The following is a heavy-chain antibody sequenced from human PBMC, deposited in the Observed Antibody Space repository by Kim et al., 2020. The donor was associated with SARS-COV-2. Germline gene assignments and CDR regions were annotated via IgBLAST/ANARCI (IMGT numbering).Heavy chain of an antibody. CDR1: GFTFSSYA. J-gene: IGHJ4*02. CDR3: ATKVQYSSSWYDPCGY. CDR2: ISGSGGST. V-gene: IGHV3-23*01. D-gene: IGHD6-13*01. Sequence: GGSLRLSCAASGFTFSSYAMSWVRQAPGKGLEWVSAISGSGGSTYYADSVKGRFTISRDNSKNTLYLQMNSLRAEDTAVYYCATKVQYSSSWYDPCGYWGQGTLVTVSS.